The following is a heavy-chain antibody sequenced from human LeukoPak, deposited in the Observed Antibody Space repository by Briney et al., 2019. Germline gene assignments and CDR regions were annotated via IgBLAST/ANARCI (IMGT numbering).Heavy chain of an antibody. CDR3: VKDYQVGNSPAFGDY. CDR2: LIENGATT. V-gene: IGHV3-23*01. J-gene: IGHJ4*02. D-gene: IGHD1-26*01. Sequence: PGESLRLSCAASGFTFSSHAMSWVRRAPGKGLEWVSGLIENGATTYYADSVKGRFTISRDNSRNTMYLQMNSLRVEDTAVYYCVKDYQVGNSPAFGDYWGQGTLVTISS. CDR1: GFTFSSHA.